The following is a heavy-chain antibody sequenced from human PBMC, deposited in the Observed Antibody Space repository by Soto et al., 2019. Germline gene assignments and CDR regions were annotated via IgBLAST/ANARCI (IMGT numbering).Heavy chain of an antibody. Sequence: SETLSLTCTLSGGAINDHYWSFIRQPPGKGLEWIGYIYYNGNTDYNPSLARRVTISVDRARNQFSLRLTSLTAGDTAGYYCARVRTGYFDYWGRGALVTVSS. CDR3: ARVRTGYFDY. J-gene: IGHJ4*02. D-gene: IGHD3-9*01. CDR1: GGAINDHY. V-gene: IGHV4-59*11. CDR2: IYYNGNT.